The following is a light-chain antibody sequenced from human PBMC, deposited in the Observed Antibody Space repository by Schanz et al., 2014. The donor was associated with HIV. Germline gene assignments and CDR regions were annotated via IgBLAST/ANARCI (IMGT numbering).Light chain of an antibody. V-gene: IGLV1-40*01. J-gene: IGLJ2*01. Sequence: QSVLTQPPSVSGAPGQRVTISCTGSSSNIGAGYDVHWYQHLPGTAPKLLIYGDNNRPSGVPDRFFGSKSGTSASLAITGLRSEDEADYYCQAYDNSLSGVVFGGGTKLTVL. CDR3: QAYDNSLSGVV. CDR1: SSNIGAGYD. CDR2: GDN.